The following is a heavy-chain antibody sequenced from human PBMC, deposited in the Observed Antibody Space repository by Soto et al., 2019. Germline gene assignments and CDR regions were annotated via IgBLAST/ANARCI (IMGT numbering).Heavy chain of an antibody. CDR3: ARDRRDLYALDV. Sequence: QVQLVQSGAEVRKPGASVKVSCKASGYTFANYYMHWVRQAPGQGLEWMGIINPSGNPTNYAQKFQGRVTMARDTSTSTVYMELSSLRSEDTAVYYCARDRRDLYALDVWGQGTTVTVSS. CDR2: INPSGNPT. CDR1: GYTFANYY. J-gene: IGHJ6*02. V-gene: IGHV1-46*01.